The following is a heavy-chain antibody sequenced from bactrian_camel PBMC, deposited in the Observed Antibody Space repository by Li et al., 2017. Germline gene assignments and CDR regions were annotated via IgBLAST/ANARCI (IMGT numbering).Heavy chain of an antibody. Sequence: VQLVESGGGLVQPGGSLRLSCAASDNTYSRNCMGWFRQTAGTTEREGVVYRQRDGSPSYADSLKGRFTISHDKSKNTAYLQMNDLKPEDTAMYYCAEAPYRAGFSPKCGGQGTQVTVS. CDR2: RQRDGSP. V-gene: IGHV3S53*01. J-gene: IGHJ4*01. CDR3: AEAPYRAGFSPKC. CDR1: DNTYSRNC.